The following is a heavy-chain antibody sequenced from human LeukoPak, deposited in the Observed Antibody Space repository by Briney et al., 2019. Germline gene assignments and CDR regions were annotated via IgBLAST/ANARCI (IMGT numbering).Heavy chain of an antibody. CDR3: ARDAIAAASIYAFDI. J-gene: IGHJ3*02. Sequence: PSETLSPTCTVSGVSISSDYWSWIRQPAGKGLEWIGRIYTSGSTNYSPSLKSRVTMSVDTSKNQFSLKLTSVTAADTAVYYCARDAIAAASIYAFDIWGQGTMVTVSS. D-gene: IGHD6-13*01. V-gene: IGHV4-4*07. CDR1: GVSISSDY. CDR2: IYTSGST.